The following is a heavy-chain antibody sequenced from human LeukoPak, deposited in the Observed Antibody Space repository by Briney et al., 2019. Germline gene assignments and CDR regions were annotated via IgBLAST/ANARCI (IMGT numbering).Heavy chain of an antibody. D-gene: IGHD3-10*01. CDR3: ARGSLMVRGVDYFDY. CDR1: GFTFSSYG. Sequence: GGSLRLSCAASGFTFSSYGMHWVRQAPGKGLEWVAFIRYDGSNKYYADSVKGRFTISRDNSKNTLYLQMNSLRAEDTAVYYCARGSLMVRGVDYFDYWGQGTLVTVSS. V-gene: IGHV3-30*02. J-gene: IGHJ4*02. CDR2: IRYDGSNK.